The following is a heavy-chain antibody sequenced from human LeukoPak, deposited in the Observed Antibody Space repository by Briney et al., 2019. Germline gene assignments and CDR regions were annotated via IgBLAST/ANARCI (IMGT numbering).Heavy chain of an antibody. V-gene: IGHV3-15*01. D-gene: IGHD3-16*02. CDR3: TTDHWVYYVWGSYQGDAFDI. CDR2: IKSKTDGGTT. Sequence: GGSLRLSCAASGFTFSNAWMSWVRQAPGKGLEWVGRIKSKTDGGTTDYAAPVKGRFTISRDDSKNTLYLQMNSLKTEDTAVYYCTTDHWVYYVWGSYQGDAFDIWGQGTMVTVSS. CDR1: GFTFSNAW. J-gene: IGHJ3*02.